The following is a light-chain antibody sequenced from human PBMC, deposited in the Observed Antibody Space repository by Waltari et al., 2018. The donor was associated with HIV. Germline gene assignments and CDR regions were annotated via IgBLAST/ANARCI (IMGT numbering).Light chain of an antibody. Sequence: QSALTQPPSASGSPGQSVTISCTGISSDPAVYNYVSWYQQHPGKAPKRIIYEVNKRPSGVPDRFSGSKSGNTASLTVSGLQAEDEAEYYCNSYGGNINFTFGGGTKLTVL. J-gene: IGLJ2*01. V-gene: IGLV2-8*01. CDR3: NSYGGNINFT. CDR2: EVN. CDR1: SSDPAVYNY.